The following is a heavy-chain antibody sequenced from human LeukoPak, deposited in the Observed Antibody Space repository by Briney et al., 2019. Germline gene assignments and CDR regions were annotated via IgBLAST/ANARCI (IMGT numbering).Heavy chain of an antibody. J-gene: IGHJ4*02. CDR1: GVSISSGGYY. V-gene: IGHV4-31*03. D-gene: IGHD5-18*01. CDR2: ISNSAST. CDR3: AKGYTYGPFDY. Sequence: SQTLSLTCTVSGVSISSGGYYWSWIRQHPGKGLEWIGHISNSASTYYNPSLKSRLTMSADTSKNQFSLKLTSVTAADTAVYPCAKGYTYGPFDYWGQGAVVTVSS.